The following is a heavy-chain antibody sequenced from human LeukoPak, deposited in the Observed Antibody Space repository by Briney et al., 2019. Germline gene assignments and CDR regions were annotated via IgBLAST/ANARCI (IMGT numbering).Heavy chain of an antibody. CDR3: ASGYSYRSWFDP. CDR1: GDSVSSNSAA. V-gene: IGHV6-1*01. CDR2: TYYRSKWYN. Sequence: SQTLSLTCAISGDSVSSNSAAWNWIRQSPSRGLEWLGRTYYRSKWYNDYVVSVKSRITINPDTSKNQFSLQLNSVTPEETAVSSCASGYSYRSWFDPWGQGTLVTVSS. J-gene: IGHJ5*02. D-gene: IGHD5-18*01.